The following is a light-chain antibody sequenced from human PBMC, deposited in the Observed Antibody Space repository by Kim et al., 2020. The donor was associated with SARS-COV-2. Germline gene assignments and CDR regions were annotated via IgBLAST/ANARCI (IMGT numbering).Light chain of an antibody. Sequence: DIQMTQSPSSVCASVGDRVTITCRASEDLNNWLAWYQQKPGKAPKLLIYETSTLRSGVSTRFSGSGSGTDFSLTIDSLQPEDFATYFCQQAQSFPITFGQGTRLEIK. CDR1: EDLNNW. J-gene: IGKJ5*01. CDR2: ETS. CDR3: QQAQSFPIT. V-gene: IGKV1-12*01.